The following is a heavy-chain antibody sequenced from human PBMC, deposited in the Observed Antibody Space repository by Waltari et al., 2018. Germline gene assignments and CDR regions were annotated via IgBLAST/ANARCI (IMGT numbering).Heavy chain of an antibody. D-gene: IGHD3-3*01. CDR2: IYWNDDK. Sequence: QITLKESGPTLVKPTQTLTLTCTFSGFPLSTSGVGVGWIRQPPGKSMEWLALIYWNDDKRYSPSLKSRLTITKDTSKNQVVLTMTNMDPVDTATYYCAHSYYDFWSGYHNFDYWGQGTLVTVSS. CDR1: GFPLSTSGVG. J-gene: IGHJ4*02. V-gene: IGHV2-5*01. CDR3: AHSYYDFWSGYHNFDY.